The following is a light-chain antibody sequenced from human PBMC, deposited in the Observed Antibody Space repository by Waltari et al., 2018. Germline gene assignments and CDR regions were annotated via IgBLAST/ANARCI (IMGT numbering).Light chain of an antibody. V-gene: IGKV2-30*02. CDR2: KIS. Sequence: DVVLTQSPLFLPVTLGQPASMCCRSSESPVHSDGNTYWNWFHQRPGRSPRRLIYKISRRESGGPDRFSGSGSGTDFTLKISRVEAEDVGVYYCMQGSHWPRTFGQGTKLEI. CDR1: ESPVHSDGNTY. CDR3: MQGSHWPRT. J-gene: IGKJ2*01.